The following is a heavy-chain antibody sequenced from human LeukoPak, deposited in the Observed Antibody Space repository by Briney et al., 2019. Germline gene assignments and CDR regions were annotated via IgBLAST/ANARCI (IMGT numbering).Heavy chain of an antibody. V-gene: IGHV3-30*19. D-gene: IGHD3-10*01. CDR1: GFTFSSYG. CDR2: ISDDGSNK. CDR3: ARDDYYYASGSYYNGNYMDV. J-gene: IGHJ6*03. Sequence: GGSLRLSCAASGFTFSSYGMHWVRQAPGKGLEWVAVISDDGSNKFYADYVKGRFTISRDNPKNTLFLQMNSLTPEDTAMYYCARDDYYYASGSYYNGNYMDVWAKGPRSPSP.